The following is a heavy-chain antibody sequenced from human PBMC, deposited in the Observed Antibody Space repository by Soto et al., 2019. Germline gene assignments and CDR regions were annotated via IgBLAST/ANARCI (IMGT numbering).Heavy chain of an antibody. V-gene: IGHV1-69*12. D-gene: IGHD2-2*02. J-gene: IGHJ6*02. Sequence: QVQLVQSGAEVKKPGSSVKVSCKASGGTFSSYAISWVRQAPGQGLEWMGGIIPIFGTANYAQKFQGRVTITAAESTSTAYMELSSLRSEDTAVYYCARAKGYCISTSCYTPYGMDVWGQGTTVTVSS. CDR3: ARAKGYCISTSCYTPYGMDV. CDR1: GGTFSSYA. CDR2: IIPIFGTA.